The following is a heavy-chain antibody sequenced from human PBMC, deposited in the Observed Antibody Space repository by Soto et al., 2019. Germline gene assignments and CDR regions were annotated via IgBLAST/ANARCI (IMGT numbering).Heavy chain of an antibody. V-gene: IGHV1-69*01. Sequence: QVQLVQSGAEVKKPGSSVKVSCTASGGTFSSYAISWVRQSPGQGLEWMGGIIPIFVTANPAQKFHGRVTITADESTSTASMELSSLVSEDTDVYYCAPYSSSYGFDYWGQGTLVTVSS. CDR3: APYSSSYGFDY. D-gene: IGHD6-6*01. J-gene: IGHJ4*02. CDR2: IIPIFVTA. CDR1: GGTFSSYA.